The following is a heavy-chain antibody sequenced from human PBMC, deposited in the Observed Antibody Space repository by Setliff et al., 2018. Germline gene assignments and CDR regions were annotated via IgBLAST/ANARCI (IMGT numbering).Heavy chain of an antibody. Sequence: ASVKVSCKASGYTFTSYYMHWVRQAAGQGLEWMGIINPSGGSTSYAQKFQGRVTMTGHASINTASMELSSLRSEDTAVYYCARVPYYYRWDYWGQGTPVTVSS. V-gene: IGHV1-46*01. CDR3: ARVPYYYRWDY. CDR1: GYTFTSYY. CDR2: INPSGGST. J-gene: IGHJ4*02. D-gene: IGHD1-26*01.